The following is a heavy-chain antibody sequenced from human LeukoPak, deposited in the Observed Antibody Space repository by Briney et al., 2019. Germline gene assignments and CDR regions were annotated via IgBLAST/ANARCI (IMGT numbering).Heavy chain of an antibody. D-gene: IGHD5-18*01. CDR1: GGSFSGYY. CDR3: ARGGYSYAPYGMDV. J-gene: IGHJ6*02. Sequence: SETLSLTCAVYGGSFSGYYWSWIRQPPGKGLEWIGYIYYSGSTYYNPSLKSRVTISVDTSKNQFSLKLSSVTAADTAAYYCARGGYSYAPYGMDVWGQGTTVTVSS. V-gene: IGHV4-30-4*01. CDR2: IYYSGST.